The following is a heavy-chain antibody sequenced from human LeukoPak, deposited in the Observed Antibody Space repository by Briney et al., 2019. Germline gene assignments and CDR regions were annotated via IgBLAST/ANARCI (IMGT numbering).Heavy chain of an antibody. CDR3: ARGFGRCCSSTSCYPVDY. Sequence: PSETLSLTCTVSGGSISSSSYYWGWIRQPPGKGLEWIGSIYYSGSTYYNPSLKSRVTISVDTSKNQFSLKLSSVTAADTAVYYCARGFGRCCSSTSCYPVDYWGQGTLVTVSS. CDR2: IYYSGST. CDR1: GGSISSSSYY. V-gene: IGHV4-39*01. J-gene: IGHJ4*02. D-gene: IGHD2-2*01.